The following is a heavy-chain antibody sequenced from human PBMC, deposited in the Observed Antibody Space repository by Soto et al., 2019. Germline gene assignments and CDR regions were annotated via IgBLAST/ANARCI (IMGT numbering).Heavy chain of an antibody. CDR3: ARHEQLGTLFDP. D-gene: IGHD6-6*01. V-gene: IGHV5-51*01. Sequence: EVQLVQSGAEVKKSGESLKISCTGSGYSFTNYWIDWVRQLPGNGLEWLGVIYPGDCDTTYNPSFQGQVPISAVRAIMTVYLQSTSLKAADSAIYYCARHEQLGTLFDPWGQGTLGTVSS. CDR2: IYPGDCDT. CDR1: GYSFTNYW. J-gene: IGHJ5*02.